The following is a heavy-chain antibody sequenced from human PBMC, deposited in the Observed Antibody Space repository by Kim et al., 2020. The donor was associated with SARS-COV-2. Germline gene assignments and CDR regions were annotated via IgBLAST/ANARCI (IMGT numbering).Heavy chain of an antibody. J-gene: IGHJ3*02. V-gene: IGHV4-59*13. CDR3: ARGYLIWSGYYTGKAFDI. Sequence: SETLSLTCTVSGGSISSYYWSWIRQPPGKGLEWIGYIYYSGSTNYNPSLKSRVTISVDTSKNQFSLKLSSVTAADTAVYYCARGYLIWSGYYTGKAFDIWGQGTMVTVSS. CDR2: IYYSGST. CDR1: GGSISSYY. D-gene: IGHD3-3*01.